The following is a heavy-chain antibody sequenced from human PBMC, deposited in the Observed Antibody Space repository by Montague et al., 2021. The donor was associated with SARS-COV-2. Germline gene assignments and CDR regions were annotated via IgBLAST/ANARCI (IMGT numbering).Heavy chain of an antibody. J-gene: IGHJ6*01. V-gene: IGHV4-34*01. Sequence: SETLSLTCAVHGTSFSGYYWNWIRQPPGKGLEWIGEINHGGSTKYSPSLKSRLTISADTSKNQFSLKLTSVAAADTAVYYCARLRDGVVPSPILGVGPYYASSTLGGGGRGPTAPLSP. D-gene: IGHD3-10*01. CDR2: INHGGST. CDR1: GTSFSGYY. CDR3: ARLRDGVVPSPILGVGPYYASSTLGG.